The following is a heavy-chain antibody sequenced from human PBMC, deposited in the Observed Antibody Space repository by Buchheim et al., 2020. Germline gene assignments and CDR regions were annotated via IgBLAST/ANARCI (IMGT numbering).Heavy chain of an antibody. Sequence: EVQLVESGGGLVQPGGSLRLSCAPSGLTFSSYWMHWVRQAPGKGLVWVSGINTDGSSIIYADSVKGRFTISRANARNTLYLQMNSLRAEDAAVYYCATGITIVGVVAGWGQGTL. D-gene: IGHD3-3*01. V-gene: IGHV3-74*01. CDR3: ATGITIVGVVAG. CDR1: GLTFSSYW. CDR2: INTDGSSI. J-gene: IGHJ4*02.